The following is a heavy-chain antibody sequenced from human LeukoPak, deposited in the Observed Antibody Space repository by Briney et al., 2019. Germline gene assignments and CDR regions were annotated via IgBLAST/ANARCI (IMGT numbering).Heavy chain of an antibody. CDR1: GYTFTSYA. Sequence: ASVKVSCKASGYTFTSYAMHWVRQAPGQRLEWMGWINAGNSNTKYSQKFQGRVTITRDTSASTAYMELSSLRSEDTAVYYCASSAVDTAMTEVDYYYYGMDVWGQGTTVTVSS. CDR3: ASSAVDTAMTEVDYYYYGMDV. D-gene: IGHD5-18*01. J-gene: IGHJ6*02. CDR2: INAGNSNT. V-gene: IGHV1-3*01.